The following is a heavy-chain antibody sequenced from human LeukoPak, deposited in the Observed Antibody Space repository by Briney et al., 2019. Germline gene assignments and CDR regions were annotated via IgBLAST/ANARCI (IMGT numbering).Heavy chain of an antibody. CDR3: ARDLAGATTPFDY. CDR1: GFTFSSYS. CDR2: ISSSSSYI. V-gene: IGHV3-21*01. J-gene: IGHJ4*02. Sequence: KAGGSLRLSCAASGFTFSSYSMNWVRQAPGKGLEWVSSISSSSSYIYYADSVKGRFTISRDNAKNSLYLQMNSLRAEDTAVYYCARDLAGATTPFDYWGQGTLVTVSS. D-gene: IGHD1-26*01.